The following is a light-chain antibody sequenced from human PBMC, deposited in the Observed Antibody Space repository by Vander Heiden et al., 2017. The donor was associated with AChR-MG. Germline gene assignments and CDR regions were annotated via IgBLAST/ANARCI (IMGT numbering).Light chain of an antibody. J-gene: IGLJ2*01. CDR2: DVR. CDR1: SSDIGDFDS. Sequence: QSALTQPASVSGSPGQSITISCTGTSSDIGDFDSVSWYQQHPGTAPKIVIYDVRNRPSGSSNRFSGSKSGNTASLTVSGLQAEDEADYYCTPYTTRSVLFGGGTKLTVL. V-gene: IGLV2-14*03. CDR3: TPYTTRSVL.